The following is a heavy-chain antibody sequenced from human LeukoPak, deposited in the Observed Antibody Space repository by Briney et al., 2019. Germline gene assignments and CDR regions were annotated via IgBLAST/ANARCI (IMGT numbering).Heavy chain of an antibody. CDR1: GYTFTTYY. D-gene: IGHD1-26*01. CDR2: INPSGGST. CDR3: ARAPEPRVGASYYYMDV. J-gene: IGHJ6*03. V-gene: IGHV1-46*01. Sequence: GASVKVSCKASGYTFTTYYIHRVRQAPGQGLEWMAIINPSGGSTTYAQKFQGRVTMTRDTSTSTIYMELSSLRSEDTAVYYCARAPEPRVGASYYYMDVWGKGTTVTVSS.